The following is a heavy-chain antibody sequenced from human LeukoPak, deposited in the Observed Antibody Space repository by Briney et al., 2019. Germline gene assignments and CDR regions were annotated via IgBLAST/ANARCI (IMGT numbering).Heavy chain of an antibody. CDR1: GFTFSSYG. CDR2: IRYDGSNK. Sequence: PGGSLRLPCTASGFTFSSYGMHWVRQAPGKGLEWVAFIRYDGSNKYYADSVKGRFTISRDNSKNTLYLQMNSLRAEDTAVYYCAKEAYDSSGYKLAPFDYWGQGTLVTVSS. CDR3: AKEAYDSSGYKLAPFDY. J-gene: IGHJ4*02. V-gene: IGHV3-30*02. D-gene: IGHD3-22*01.